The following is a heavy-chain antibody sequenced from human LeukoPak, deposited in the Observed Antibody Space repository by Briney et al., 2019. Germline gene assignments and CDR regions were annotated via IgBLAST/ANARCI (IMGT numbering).Heavy chain of an antibody. CDR2: ISSSGSTI. D-gene: IGHD2-15*01. CDR1: GFTFSSYE. CDR3: ARDWVPRGKILGYCSGGSCYFDY. J-gene: IGHJ4*02. Sequence: PGGSLRLSCVASGFTFSSYEMNWVRQAPGKGLEWVSYISSSGSTIYYADSVKGRFTISRDNAKNSLYLQMNSLRAEDTAVYYCARDWVPRGKILGYCSGGSCYFDYWGQGTLVTVSS. V-gene: IGHV3-48*03.